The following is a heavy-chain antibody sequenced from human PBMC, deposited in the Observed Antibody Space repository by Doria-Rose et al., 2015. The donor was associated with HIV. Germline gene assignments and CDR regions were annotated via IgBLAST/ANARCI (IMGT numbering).Heavy chain of an antibody. CDR3: ARIKSSRWYHKYYFDF. CDR2: TFSDDDR. Sequence: QESGPALVKPTETLTLTCTVSGVSLSSPGMGVSWIRQPPGKALEWLANTFSDDDRSYKTSLKSRLTISRGTSKSQVVLTMTDMDPVDTATYYCARIKSSRWYHKYYFDFWGQGTLVIVSA. J-gene: IGHJ4*02. D-gene: IGHD6-13*01. V-gene: IGHV2-26*01. CDR1: GVSLSSPGMG.